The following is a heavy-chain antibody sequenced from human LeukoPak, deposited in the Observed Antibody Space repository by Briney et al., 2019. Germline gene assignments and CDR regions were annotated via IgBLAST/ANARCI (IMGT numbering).Heavy chain of an antibody. V-gene: IGHV1-18*04. CDR2: ISAYNGNT. D-gene: IGHD3-9*01. CDR1: CYTFTSYG. J-gene: IGHJ4*02. Sequence: ASVKASCKASCYTFTSYGISLERLDTGQGLEWMEWISAYNGNTNYAQKLQGRVTMTTDSSTSIVYIVLRSLTADDTAVSYCARALTIGGFDYWGQGSLVTVSS. CDR3: ARALTIGGFDY.